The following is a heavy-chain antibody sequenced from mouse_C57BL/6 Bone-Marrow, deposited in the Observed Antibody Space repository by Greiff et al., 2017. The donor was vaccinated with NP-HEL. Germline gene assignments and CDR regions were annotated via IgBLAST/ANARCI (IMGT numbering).Heavy chain of an antibody. CDR3: ARHDYDYDGYFDV. J-gene: IGHJ1*03. CDR2: ISNGGGST. D-gene: IGHD2-4*01. Sequence: LQQSGGGLVQPGGSLKLSCAVSGFTFSDYYMYWVRQTPEKRLEWVAYISNGGGSTYYPDTVKGRFTISRDNAKNTLYLQMSRLKSEDTAMYYCARHDYDYDGYFDVWGTGTTVTVSS. CDR1: GFTFSDYY. V-gene: IGHV5-12*01.